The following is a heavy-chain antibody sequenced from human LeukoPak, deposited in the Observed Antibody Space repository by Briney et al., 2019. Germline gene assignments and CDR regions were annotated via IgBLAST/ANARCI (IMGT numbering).Heavy chain of an antibody. D-gene: IGHD3-10*01. V-gene: IGHV3-23*01. CDR1: GFIFSNYA. J-gene: IGHJ6*02. CDR3: ARRWLGDPYGMDV. CDR2: LGGLSESV. Sequence: GGSLRLSCAASGFIFSNYAMTWVRQAPGKGLEWVSVLGGLSESVYYPDSVKGRFTVSRDNSKDTLYLEINSLRGEDTATYYCARRWLGDPYGMDVWGQGTTVTVSS.